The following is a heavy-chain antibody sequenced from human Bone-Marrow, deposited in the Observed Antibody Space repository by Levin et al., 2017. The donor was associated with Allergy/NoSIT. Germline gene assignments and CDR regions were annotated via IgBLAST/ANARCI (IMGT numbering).Heavy chain of an antibody. V-gene: IGHV3-23*01. J-gene: IGHJ5*02. CDR2: ISGSLGDRT. Sequence: GGSLRLSCVASGFTFRYYAMSWVRQAPGKGLEWVAGISGSLGDRTHYAESVKGRFTISRDDSKNTLFLQMSSLRGEDTAVYYCAKDRGGLVDTGTLESWGQGTLVTVSS. CDR3: AKDRGGLVDTGTLES. CDR1: GFTFRYYA. D-gene: IGHD5-18*01.